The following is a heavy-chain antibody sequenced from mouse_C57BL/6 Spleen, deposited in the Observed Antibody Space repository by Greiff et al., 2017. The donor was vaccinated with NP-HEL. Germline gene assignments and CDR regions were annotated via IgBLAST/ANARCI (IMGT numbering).Heavy chain of an antibody. V-gene: IGHV5-6*01. J-gene: IGHJ2*01. CDR1: GFTFSSYG. CDR2: ISSGGSYT. Sequence: EVQVVESGGDLVKTGGSLKLSCAASGFTFSSYGMSWVRQTPDKRLEWVATISSGGSYTYYPDSVKGRFTISRDNAKNTLYLQMSSLKSEDTAMYYCARHVITTVVDYFDYWGQGTTLTVSS. D-gene: IGHD1-1*01. CDR3: ARHVITTVVDYFDY.